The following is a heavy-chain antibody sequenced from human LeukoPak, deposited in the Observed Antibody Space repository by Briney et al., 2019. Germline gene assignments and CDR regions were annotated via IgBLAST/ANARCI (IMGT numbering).Heavy chain of an antibody. CDR3: ATLWFGELVLDY. D-gene: IGHD3-10*01. CDR2: IIPIFGTA. V-gene: IGHV1-69*13. J-gene: IGHJ4*02. Sequence: GASVKVSCKASGGTFSSYAISWVRQAPGQGLEWMGGIIPIFGTANYAQKFQGRVTITADESTSTAYMELSSLRSEDTAVYYCATLWFGELVLDYWGQGTLVTVSS. CDR1: GGTFSSYA.